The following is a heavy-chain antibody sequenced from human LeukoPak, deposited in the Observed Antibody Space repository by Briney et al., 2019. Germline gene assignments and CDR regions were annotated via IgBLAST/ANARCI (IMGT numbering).Heavy chain of an antibody. J-gene: IGHJ4*02. CDR2: VHSCGRT. D-gene: IGHD3-3*01. CDR1: GASINIDTNY. V-gene: IGHV4-39*07. Sequence: PSQTLPLTCTVSGASINIDTNYWGWARHPPGKGLEWIGRVHSCGRTHSNPSLKTRLTMSRDTSQNQCSLQLCSLTAADSAVYFCAMYTSGTMFDSWGQGILVTVSS. CDR3: AMYTSGTMFDS.